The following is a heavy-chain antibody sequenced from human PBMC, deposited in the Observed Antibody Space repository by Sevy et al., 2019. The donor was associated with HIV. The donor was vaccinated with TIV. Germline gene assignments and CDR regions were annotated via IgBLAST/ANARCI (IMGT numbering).Heavy chain of an antibody. Sequence: SETLSLTCTVSGGSISSYYWSWIRQPPGKGLEWIGYIYYSGSTNYNPSLKSRVTISVDTSKNQFSLKLSSVTAADTAVYYCAIVLAVAGTRYYYGMDVWGQGTTVTVSS. CDR2: IYYSGST. J-gene: IGHJ6*02. CDR1: GGSISSYY. V-gene: IGHV4-59*01. D-gene: IGHD6-19*01. CDR3: AIVLAVAGTRYYYGMDV.